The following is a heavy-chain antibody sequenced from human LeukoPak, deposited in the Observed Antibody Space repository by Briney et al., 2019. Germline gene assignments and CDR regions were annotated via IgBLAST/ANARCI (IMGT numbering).Heavy chain of an antibody. Sequence: GGSLRLSCVGSGFTFSSYWMSWVRQAPGKGLEWVANIKQDGSTKNYVDSVRGRFTISRDNAKNSLYLQMNSLRAEDTAVYYCARDWVLGYCSSTSCPTSRYYMDVWGKGTTVTVSS. CDR1: GFTFSSYW. CDR2: IKQDGSTK. D-gene: IGHD2-2*01. V-gene: IGHV3-7*01. J-gene: IGHJ6*03. CDR3: ARDWVLGYCSSTSCPTSRYYMDV.